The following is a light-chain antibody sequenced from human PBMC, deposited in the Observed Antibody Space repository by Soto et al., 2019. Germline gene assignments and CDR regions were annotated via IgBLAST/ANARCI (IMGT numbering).Light chain of an antibody. CDR1: SSDVGGYHY. CDR3: SSYTSSSTVV. J-gene: IGLJ2*01. V-gene: IGLV2-14*01. CDR2: EVS. Sequence: QSALTQPASVSGSPGQSITISCTGTSSDVGGYHYVSWYQQHPGKAPKLMIYEVSNRPSGVSNPFSGSKSGNTASLTISGRQAEDEADYYCSSYTSSSTVVFGGGTKLTVL.